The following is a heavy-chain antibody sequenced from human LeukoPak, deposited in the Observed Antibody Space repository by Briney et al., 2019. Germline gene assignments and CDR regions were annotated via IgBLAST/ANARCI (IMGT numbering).Heavy chain of an antibody. V-gene: IGHV4-39*01. CDR3: ARLYYYYGMDV. J-gene: IGHJ6*02. CDR1: GGSIRSSTYY. CDR2: IYYSGST. Sequence: KPSETLSLTCTVSGGSIRSSTYYWGWIRQPPGKGLEWIGSIYYSGSTYYNPSLKSRVTISVDTSKNQFSLKLSSVTAADTAVYYCARLYYYYGMDVWGQGTTVTVSS.